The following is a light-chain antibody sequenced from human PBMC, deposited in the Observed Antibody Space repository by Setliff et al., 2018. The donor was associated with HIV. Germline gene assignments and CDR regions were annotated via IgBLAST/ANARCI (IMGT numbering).Light chain of an antibody. Sequence: QPALTQPASVSGSPGQSITISCTGTSSDVGTYNFVSWYQQYPGKAPKLMIYDVSKGPSGVPDRFSGSKSGNTASLTISGLQGEDEADYYCCSYAGNYAVVFGGGTKVTV. CDR2: DVS. V-gene: IGLV2-11*01. CDR1: SSDVGTYNF. J-gene: IGLJ2*01. CDR3: CSYAGNYAVV.